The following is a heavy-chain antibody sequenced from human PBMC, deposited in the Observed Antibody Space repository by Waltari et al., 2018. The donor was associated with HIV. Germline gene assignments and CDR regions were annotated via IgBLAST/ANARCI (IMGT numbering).Heavy chain of an antibody. CDR2: IRYDGSNK. D-gene: IGHD5-18*01. V-gene: IGHV3-30*02. CDR3: AKDHGYSYGFDY. J-gene: IGHJ4*02. Sequence: QVQLVESGGGVVQPGGSLRLSCAASGFTFRSAGMPWVRQAPGKGLEWVAFIRYDGSNKYYADSVKGRFTISRDNSKNTLYLQMNSLRAEDTAVYYCAKDHGYSYGFDYWGQGTLVTVSS. CDR1: GFTFRSAG.